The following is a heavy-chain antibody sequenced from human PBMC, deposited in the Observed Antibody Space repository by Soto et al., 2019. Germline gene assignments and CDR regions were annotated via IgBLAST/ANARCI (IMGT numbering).Heavy chain of an antibody. D-gene: IGHD5-18*01. J-gene: IGHJ2*01. CDR1: GFTFSNYG. Sequence: QVQLVESGGGVVQPGRSLRLSCAASGFTFSNYGMQWVRQAPGEGLEWVAAISDDGSRQYYADSVKGRFTISRDNSRDTLYLQMNNLRTEHTAVYYCARGGGYTYGYSWWHFDLWGRGTLVAVSS. CDR2: ISDDGSRQ. V-gene: IGHV3-30*03. CDR3: ARGGGYTYGYSWWHFDL.